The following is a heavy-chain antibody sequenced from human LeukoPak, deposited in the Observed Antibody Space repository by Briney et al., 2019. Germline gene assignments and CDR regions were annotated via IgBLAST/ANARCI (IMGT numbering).Heavy chain of an antibody. Sequence: SETLSLTCAVYGGSFSGYYWSWIRQPPGKGLEWIGEINHSGSTNYNPSLKSRVTISLDTSKNQFSLKLSSVSAADTAVYYCASDQDILTGYSTLDYWGQGTLVTVSS. D-gene: IGHD3-9*01. CDR1: GGSFSGYY. CDR2: INHSGST. CDR3: ASDQDILTGYSTLDY. J-gene: IGHJ4*02. V-gene: IGHV4-34*01.